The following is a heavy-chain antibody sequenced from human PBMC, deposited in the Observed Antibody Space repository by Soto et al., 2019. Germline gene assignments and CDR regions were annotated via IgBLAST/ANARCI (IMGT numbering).Heavy chain of an antibody. J-gene: IGHJ6*02. CDR3: ARDKTRITGTKLHYYGMDV. D-gene: IGHD1-7*01. CDR1: GGTFSSCA. Sequence: SVKVSCKASGGTFSSCAISWVRQAPGQGLEWMGCIIPIFGTANYAQNFQGRVTITADESTSTAYMELSHLRSADTAVYYCARDKTRITGTKLHYYGMDVGGQGTTVTVSS. CDR2: IIPIFGTA. V-gene: IGHV1-69*13.